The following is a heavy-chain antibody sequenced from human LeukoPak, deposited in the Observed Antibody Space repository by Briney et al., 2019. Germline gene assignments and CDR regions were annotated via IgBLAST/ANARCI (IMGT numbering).Heavy chain of an antibody. CDR1: GGSISSYY. J-gene: IGHJ3*02. V-gene: IGHV4-4*07. Sequence: SETLSLTCTVSGGSISSYYWSWIRQPAGKGLEWIGRIYASGTTNYNPSLRSRASLSVDTSKNQFSLQLISVTAADTAVYYCARVARWEFAFDIWGQGTMVTVSS. CDR3: ARVARWEFAFDI. D-gene: IGHD3-10*01. CDR2: IYASGTT.